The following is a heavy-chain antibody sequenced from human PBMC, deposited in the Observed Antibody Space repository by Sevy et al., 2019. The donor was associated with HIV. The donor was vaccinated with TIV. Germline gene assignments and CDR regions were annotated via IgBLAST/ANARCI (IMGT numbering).Heavy chain of an antibody. Sequence: SETLSLTCTVSGVSINTDHYYWSWIRQHPGKGLEWIGYIYYSGSTYYNPSLKSRLTISIDPSKNQFSLKLTSVTAADTAVYYCARQIAAAGTFYFDYWGQGNLVTVSS. CDR1: GVSINTDHYY. D-gene: IGHD6-13*01. CDR2: IYYSGST. J-gene: IGHJ4*02. V-gene: IGHV4-31*03. CDR3: ARQIAAAGTFYFDY.